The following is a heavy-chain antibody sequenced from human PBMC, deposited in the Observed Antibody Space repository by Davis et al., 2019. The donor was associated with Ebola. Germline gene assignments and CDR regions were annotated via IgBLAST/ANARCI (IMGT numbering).Heavy chain of an antibody. V-gene: IGHV3-9*01. D-gene: IGHD5-12*01. CDR3: AKDQGNIVATTDFDY. Sequence: PGGSLRLSCAASGFTFDAYAMHWVRQAPGKGLEWVSGISWNSGSIGYADSVKGRFTISRDNAKNSLYLQMNSLRAEDTALYYCAKDQGNIVATTDFDYWGQGTLVTVSS. CDR1: GFTFDAYA. J-gene: IGHJ4*02. CDR2: ISWNSGSI.